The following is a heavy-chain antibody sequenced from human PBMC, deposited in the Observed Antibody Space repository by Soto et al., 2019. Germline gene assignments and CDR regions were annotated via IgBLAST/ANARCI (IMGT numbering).Heavy chain of an antibody. CDR3: ARHVYGSGRYYWTNYYYYGMDI. D-gene: IGHD3-10*01. CDR2: IYYSGST. V-gene: IGHV4-39*01. Sequence: SETPSLTCTVSGGSIGSSSYYWGGIRQPPGKGLEWIGSIYYSGSTYYNPSLKSRVTISVDTSKNQFSLKLSSVTAADTAVYYCARHVYGSGRYYWTNYYYYGMDIWGQGTTVT. CDR1: GGSIGSSSYY. J-gene: IGHJ6*02.